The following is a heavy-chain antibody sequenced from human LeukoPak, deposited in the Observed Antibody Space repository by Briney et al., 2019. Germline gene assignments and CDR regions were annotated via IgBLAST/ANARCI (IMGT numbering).Heavy chain of an antibody. J-gene: IGHJ3*02. V-gene: IGHV3-72*01. D-gene: IGHD3-16*01. CDR2: IRRGANSYTT. Sequence: QPGGSLRLSCAASGFTFSDYILDWVRQAPGRGLEWVGRIRRGANSYTTEYAASVTGRFTISRDDSRNSLYLHMNSLKTEDTAVYHCSRDGGEGGNSAFDIWGQGTMVTVSA. CDR3: SRDGGEGGNSAFDI. CDR1: GFTFSDYI.